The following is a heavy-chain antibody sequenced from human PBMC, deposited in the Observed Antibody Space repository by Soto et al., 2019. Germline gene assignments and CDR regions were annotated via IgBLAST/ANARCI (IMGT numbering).Heavy chain of an antibody. J-gene: IGHJ4*02. CDR2: INRDGTST. D-gene: IGHD2-15*01. CDR3: ARYCSDGSCSHGFDY. V-gene: IGHV3-74*01. CDR1: GFTFSTYW. Sequence: EVQLVESGGGLVQPGGSLRLSCAASGFTFSTYWMHWVRQAPGKGLVWASRINRDGTSTDYADSVKGRFTISRDTAKNTLYLQMNSLRVEDTAVYYCARYCSDGSCSHGFDYWGQGSLVIVSS.